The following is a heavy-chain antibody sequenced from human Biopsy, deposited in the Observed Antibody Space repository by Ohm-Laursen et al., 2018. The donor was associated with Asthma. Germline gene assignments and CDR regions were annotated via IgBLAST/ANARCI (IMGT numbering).Heavy chain of an antibody. CDR1: GDSISSPAYY. D-gene: IGHD3-10*01. J-gene: IGHJ6*02. V-gene: IGHV4-31*03. CDR3: ARAVDYSHYYGIDV. Sequence: PSQTLSLTCTVSGDSISSPAYYWSWVRQHPGKGLEWIGYISYSGTTFYHPSLMSRLIISLDTSKNQFSLKLSSVTADDTAVYFCARAVDYSHYYGIDVWGQGTTVTVS. CDR2: ISYSGTT.